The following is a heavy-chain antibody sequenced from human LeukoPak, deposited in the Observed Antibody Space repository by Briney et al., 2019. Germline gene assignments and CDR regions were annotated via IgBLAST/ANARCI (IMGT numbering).Heavy chain of an antibody. J-gene: IGHJ4*02. CDR3: ARIREGY. V-gene: IGHV1-2*02. Sequence: ASVKVSCKASGYTFTGNYMHWVRQAPGQGLEWMGSINPNSGDTNYAQKFQGRVSMTRDTSINTAYMELTGLRSDDTAVYFCARIREGYWGQGTLVVVSS. CDR2: INPNSGDT. CDR1: GYTFTGNY. D-gene: IGHD3-10*01.